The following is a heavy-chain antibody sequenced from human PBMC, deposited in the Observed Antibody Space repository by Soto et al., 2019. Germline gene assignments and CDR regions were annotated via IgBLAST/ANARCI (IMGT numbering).Heavy chain of an antibody. Sequence: QVQLVQSGAEVKRPGASVKVSCKASGYTYTNLDINWVRQASGQGLEWMGWMNPHSDTGFAQKFQVRVTLTRDTPTSTVYMELTSLRFDYTAVYYCARYQIGEGFTAWGQGTPVTVS. V-gene: IGHV1-8*01. CDR2: MNPHSDT. J-gene: IGHJ5*02. CDR3: ARYQIGEGFTA. CDR1: GYTYTNLD.